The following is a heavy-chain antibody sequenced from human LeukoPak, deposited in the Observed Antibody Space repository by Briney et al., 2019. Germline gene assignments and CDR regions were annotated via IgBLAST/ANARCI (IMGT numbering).Heavy chain of an antibody. CDR1: GFTFSSYS. D-gene: IGHD3-10*01. Sequence: GGSLRLSCAASGFTFSSYSMNWVRQAPGKGLEWVSSISSSSSYIYYADSVKGRFTISRDNAKNSLYLQMNSLRAEDTAVYYCARDRRDYYGSGTYRDPYYYMDVWGKGTTVIISS. V-gene: IGHV3-21*01. CDR2: ISSSSSYI. CDR3: ARDRRDYYGSGTYRDPYYYMDV. J-gene: IGHJ6*03.